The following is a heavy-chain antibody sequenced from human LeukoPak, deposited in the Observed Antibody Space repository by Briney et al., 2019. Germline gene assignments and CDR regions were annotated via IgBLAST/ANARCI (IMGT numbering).Heavy chain of an antibody. CDR2: INHRGSA. CDR1: GGSLSGHY. CDR3: ARVLVPCSLGDYHYYVDA. V-gene: IGHV4-34*01. D-gene: IGHD3-3*01. J-gene: IGHJ6*03. Sequence: WETLSLTCAVYGGSLSGHYWTWIRQSPGKALEWVGEINHRGSAHYAPSLRSRVTISVDTAKNQFSLRLNSVTAADHAVSYCARVLVPCSLGDYHYYVDALLKGTTVTVSS.